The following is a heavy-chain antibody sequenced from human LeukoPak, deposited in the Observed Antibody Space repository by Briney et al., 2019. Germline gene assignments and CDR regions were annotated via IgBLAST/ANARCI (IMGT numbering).Heavy chain of an antibody. Sequence: PSETLSLTCAVYGGSFSGYYWSWIRQPLGKGLEWIGEINHSGSTNYNPSLKSRVTISVDTSKNQFSLKLSSVTAADTAVYYCARVTGYSNYDYLDYWGQGTLVTVSS. V-gene: IGHV4-34*01. J-gene: IGHJ4*02. CDR1: GGSFSGYY. CDR3: ARVTGYSNYDYLDY. CDR2: INHSGST. D-gene: IGHD4-11*01.